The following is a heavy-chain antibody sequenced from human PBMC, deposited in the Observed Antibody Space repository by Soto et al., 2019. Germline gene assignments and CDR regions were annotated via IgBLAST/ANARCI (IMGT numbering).Heavy chain of an antibody. CDR1: GLTLSNVW. CDR2: IRSKGYGGTT. D-gene: IGHD2-15*01. Sequence: GGSLRLSCAASGLTLSNVWMNWVRQAPGKGLEWVGFIRSKGYGGTTEYAASVKGRFSISRDDSKSIAYLQMNSLKTEDTAVYYCSRAGVVVVAATYDPWGQGTLVTVSS. J-gene: IGHJ5*02. V-gene: IGHV3-49*04. CDR3: SRAGVVVVAATYDP.